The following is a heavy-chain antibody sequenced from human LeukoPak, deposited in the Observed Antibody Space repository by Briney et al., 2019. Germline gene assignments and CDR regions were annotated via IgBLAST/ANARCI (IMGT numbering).Heavy chain of an antibody. D-gene: IGHD5-12*01. CDR1: GGSISSISYY. J-gene: IGHJ6*03. CDR2: MYHNGST. CDR3: ARGKSGYDFYYYYYMDV. Sequence: SETLSLTCTVSGGSISSISYYWGWIRQPPGKGLEWIGSMYHNGSTYYNPSLKSRVTISVDTSKNQFSLKLTSVTAADTAVYYCARGKSGYDFYYYYYMDVWGKGTTVTVSS. V-gene: IGHV4-39*07.